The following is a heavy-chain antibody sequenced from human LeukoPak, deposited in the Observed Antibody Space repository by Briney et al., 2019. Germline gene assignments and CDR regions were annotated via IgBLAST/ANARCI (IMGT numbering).Heavy chain of an antibody. CDR2: ISSSSYI. CDR3: ASSKVAGTFDY. Sequence: PGGSLRLSCAASGFTFSSYSMNWVCQAPGKGLEWVSSISSSSYIYYADSVKGRFTISRDNAKNSLYLQMNSLRAEDTAVYYCASSKVAGTFDYWGQGTLVTVSS. J-gene: IGHJ4*02. V-gene: IGHV3-21*01. D-gene: IGHD6-19*01. CDR1: GFTFSSYS.